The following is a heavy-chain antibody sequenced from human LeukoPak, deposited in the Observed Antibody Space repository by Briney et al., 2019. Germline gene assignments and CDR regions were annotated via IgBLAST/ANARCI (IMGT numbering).Heavy chain of an antibody. CDR1: GFTFSSYG. J-gene: IGHJ4*02. V-gene: IGHV3-30*02. D-gene: IGHD1-20*01. Sequence: TGGSLRLSCAASGFTFSSYGMHWVRQAPGKGLEWVAFIRYDGSNKYYADSVKGRFTISRDNSKNTLYLQMNSLRAEDTAVYYCAKVRYNWNDLYYFDYWGQGTLVTVSS. CDR2: IRYDGSNK. CDR3: AKVRYNWNDLYYFDY.